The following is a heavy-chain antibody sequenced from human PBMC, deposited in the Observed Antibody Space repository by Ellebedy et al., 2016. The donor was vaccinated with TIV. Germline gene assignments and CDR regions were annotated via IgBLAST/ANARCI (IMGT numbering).Heavy chain of an antibody. D-gene: IGHD5-12*01. CDR3: ARGLRVDIVATRGADY. Sequence: AASVKVSCKASGYTFTSYDINWVRQATGQGLEWMGWMNPNSGNTGYAQKFQGRVTISRNTSISTAYMELSSLRSEDTAVYYCARGLRVDIVATRGADYWGQGTPVTVSS. CDR1: GYTFTSYD. J-gene: IGHJ4*02. V-gene: IGHV1-8*03. CDR2: MNPNSGNT.